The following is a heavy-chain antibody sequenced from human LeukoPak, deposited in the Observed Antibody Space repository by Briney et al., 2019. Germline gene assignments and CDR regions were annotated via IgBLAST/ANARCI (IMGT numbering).Heavy chain of an antibody. CDR1: GYTFTSYG. CDR3: ARGDYYGSGSYYNFDY. CDR2: ISAYNGNT. D-gene: IGHD3-10*01. Sequence: GASVKVSCMASGYTFTSYGISWVRQAPGQGVEWMGWISAYNGNTNYAQKLQGRVTMTTDTSTSTAYMELRSLRSDDTAVYYCARGDYYGSGSYYNFDYWGQGTLVTVSS. J-gene: IGHJ4*02. V-gene: IGHV1-18*01.